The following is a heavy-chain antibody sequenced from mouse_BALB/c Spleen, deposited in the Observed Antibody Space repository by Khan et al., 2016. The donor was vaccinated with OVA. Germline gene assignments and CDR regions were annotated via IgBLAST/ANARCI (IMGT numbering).Heavy chain of an antibody. CDR1: GYTFSSSW. CDR3: ARYYGSRFAY. J-gene: IGHJ3*01. CDR2: IYPGNDDT. V-gene: IGHV1-80*01. D-gene: IGHD1-1*01. Sequence: QIQLVQSGAELVRPGSSVKIFCKASGYTFSSSWMNWVKQRPGQGLEWIGQIYPGNDDTNYNGKFKGKATLTADKSSRTAYMQLTSLTSEDSAVYFCARYYGSRFAYWGQGTLVTVSA.